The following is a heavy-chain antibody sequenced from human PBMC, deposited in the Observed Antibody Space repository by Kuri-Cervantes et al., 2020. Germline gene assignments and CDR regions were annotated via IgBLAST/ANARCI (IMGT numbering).Heavy chain of an antibody. D-gene: IGHD6-19*01. CDR2: IYNGGRT. J-gene: IGHJ4*02. Sequence: GGSLRLSCAASGFTVSSKYMSWVRQAPGQGLQWVSFIYNGGRTYFADSVRGRFTISRDNAKNSLYLQMNSLRAEDTAVYYCARIGYSSGWTNFDYWGQGTLVTVSS. CDR3: ARIGYSSGWTNFDY. CDR1: GFTVSSKY. V-gene: IGHV3-53*01.